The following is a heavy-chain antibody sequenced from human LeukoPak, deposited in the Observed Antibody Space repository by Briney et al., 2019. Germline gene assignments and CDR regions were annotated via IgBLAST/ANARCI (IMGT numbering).Heavy chain of an antibody. J-gene: IGHJ3*02. CDR2: INWNGDNT. V-gene: IGHV3-20*04. CDR3: ASDRRSDSSGYAFDI. Sequence: GGSLRLSCAASGFTFSSFSMNWVRQAPGKGLEWVSGINWNGDNTVYADSVKGRFTISRDNAKNSLYLQMNSLGAEDTAFYYCASDRRSDSSGYAFDIWGQGTMVTVSS. CDR1: GFTFSSFS. D-gene: IGHD3-22*01.